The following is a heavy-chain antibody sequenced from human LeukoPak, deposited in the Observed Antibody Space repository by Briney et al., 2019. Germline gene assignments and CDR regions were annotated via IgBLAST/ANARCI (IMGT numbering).Heavy chain of an antibody. V-gene: IGHV1-69*13. CDR3: ARGDGPGRDYFDY. J-gene: IGHJ4*02. Sequence: GASVKVSCKASGGTFSSYAISWVGQAPGQGLEWMGRIIPILNTTDYAQKFQGRVTIIAESTTTVYMEVTSLTSDDTAVYYCARGDGPGRDYFDYWGQGVLVTVSA. D-gene: IGHD3-10*01. CDR2: IIPILNTT. CDR1: GGTFSSYA.